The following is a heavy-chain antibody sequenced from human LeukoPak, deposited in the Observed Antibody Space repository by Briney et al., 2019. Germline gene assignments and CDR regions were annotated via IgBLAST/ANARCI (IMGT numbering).Heavy chain of an antibody. CDR2: ISANGGST. CDR3: AKAKNYGDYYY. J-gene: IGHJ4*02. Sequence: GGSLRLSCAASGFTFSSYWMNWARQAPGKGLEWVSTISANGGSTYYADSVKGRFTISRDNSKNTLYLQMSSLRAEDTAVYYCAKAKNYGDYYYWGQGTLVTVSS. V-gene: IGHV3-23*01. CDR1: GFTFSSYW. D-gene: IGHD4-17*01.